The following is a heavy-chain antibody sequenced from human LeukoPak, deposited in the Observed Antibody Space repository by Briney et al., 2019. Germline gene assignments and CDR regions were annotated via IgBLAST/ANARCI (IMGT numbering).Heavy chain of an antibody. CDR2: FFHSGST. D-gene: IGHD1-1*01. CDR1: GGSISSSNYY. CDR3: ARNFQLPTLQPPFDY. Sequence: SETLSLTCTVSGGSISSSNYYWGWIRQPPGKGLEWIGSFFHSGSTYYNPSLKSRVTISADTSKNQFSLRLSSVTAADTAVYYCARNFQLPTLQPPFDYWGQGTLVTVSS. J-gene: IGHJ4*02. V-gene: IGHV4-39*01.